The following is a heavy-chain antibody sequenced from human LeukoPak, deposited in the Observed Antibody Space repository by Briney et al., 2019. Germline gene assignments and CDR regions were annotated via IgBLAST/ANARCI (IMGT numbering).Heavy chain of an antibody. CDR2: IYPGDSDT. CDR1: GYNFNNQW. D-gene: IGHD6-19*01. CDR3: ARLYTTGWYNFDY. Sequence: GEPLKISCKGSGYNFNNQWIGWVRQMPGKGLECMGIIYPGDSDTRYSPSFQGQVTMSADKSISTAYLQWSSLKASDTAIYFCARLYTTGWYNFDYWGQGTLVTVSS. J-gene: IGHJ4*02. V-gene: IGHV5-51*01.